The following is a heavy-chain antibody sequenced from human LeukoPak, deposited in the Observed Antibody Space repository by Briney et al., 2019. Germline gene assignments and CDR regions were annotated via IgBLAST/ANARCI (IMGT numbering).Heavy chain of an antibody. CDR2: IFYSGST. Sequence: SETLSLTCTVSSGSISGYYWTWIRQPPGKGLEWIGNIFYSGSTNYNPSLKSRVTISLDTSKKQFSLKLTSVTAADTAVYFCARQSYGGAYYFFGYWGQGTLVAVSS. D-gene: IGHD1-26*01. CDR1: SGSISGYY. V-gene: IGHV4-59*08. J-gene: IGHJ4*02. CDR3: ARQSYGGAYYFFGY.